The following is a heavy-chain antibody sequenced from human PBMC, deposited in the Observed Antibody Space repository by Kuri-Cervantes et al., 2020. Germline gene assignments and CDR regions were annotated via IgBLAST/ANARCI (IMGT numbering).Heavy chain of an antibody. CDR3: ARKGLDYFYYYMDV. J-gene: IGHJ6*03. Sequence: GGSLRLSCAASGFTFSSYSMNWVRQAPGKGLEWVANINQDGSEIHYVDSVKGRFTISRDNARNSLYLHMNSLRAEDTAVYYCARKGLDYFYYYMDVWGKGTTVTVSS. CDR2: INQDGSEI. CDR1: GFTFSSYS. V-gene: IGHV3-7*01.